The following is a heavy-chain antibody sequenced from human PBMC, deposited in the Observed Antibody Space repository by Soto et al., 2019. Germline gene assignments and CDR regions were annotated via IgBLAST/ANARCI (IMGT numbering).Heavy chain of an antibody. CDR2: ILHDGSAE. V-gene: IGHV3-30*03. CDR1: GFTFTNYD. D-gene: IGHD4-4*01. J-gene: IGHJ6*02. CDR3: ARSRDGYSFYFYYGMDG. Sequence: PGGSLRLSCAASGFTFTNYDMHWVRQAPGKGLEWMALILHDGSAEYYADSVKGRFTISRDNSKNTPYLQMNSLRAEDTAVYYCARSRDGYSFYFYYGMDGWGQGTTVTVSS.